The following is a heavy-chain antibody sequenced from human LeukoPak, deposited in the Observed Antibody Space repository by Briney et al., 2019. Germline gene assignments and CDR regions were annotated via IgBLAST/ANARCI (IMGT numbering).Heavy chain of an antibody. J-gene: IGHJ4*02. CDR1: GYTLTELS. CDR2: FDPEDGET. CDR3: ATEEGGPKWEPRVAFDY. V-gene: IGHV1-24*01. D-gene: IGHD1-26*01. Sequence: GASVNVSCKVSGYTLTELSMHWVRQAPGKGLEWMGGFDPEDGETIYAQKFQGRVTMTEDTSTDTAYMELSSLRSEDTAVYYCATEEGGPKWEPRVAFDYWGQGTLVTVSS.